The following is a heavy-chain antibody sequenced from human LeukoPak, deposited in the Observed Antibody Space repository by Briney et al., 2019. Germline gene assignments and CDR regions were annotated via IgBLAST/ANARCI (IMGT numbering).Heavy chain of an antibody. J-gene: IGHJ4*02. CDR3: ARSRGYSGYDYAKFYFDY. CDR2: IDWDDDK. D-gene: IGHD5-12*01. V-gene: IGHV2-70*04. Sequence: SGPALVKPTQTLTLTCTFSGFSLSTSGMRVSWIRQPPGKALEWLARIDWDDDKFYSTSLKTRLTISKDTSKNQVVLTMTNMDHVDTATYYCARSRGYSGYDYAKFYFDYWGQGTLVTVSS. CDR1: GFSLSTSGMR.